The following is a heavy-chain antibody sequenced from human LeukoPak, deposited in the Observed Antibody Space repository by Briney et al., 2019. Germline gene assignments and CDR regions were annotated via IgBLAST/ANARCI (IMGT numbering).Heavy chain of an antibody. J-gene: IGHJ4*02. Sequence: SETLSLTCTVSGGSISSYYWSWIRQPPGKGLEWIGYIYYSGSTNYNPSLKSRVTISVDTSKNQFSLKLSSVTAADTAVYYCARGLSRGSGDHWGQGTLVTVSS. CDR2: IYYSGST. V-gene: IGHV4-59*01. CDR3: ARGLSRGSGDH. CDR1: GGSISSYY. D-gene: IGHD3-10*01.